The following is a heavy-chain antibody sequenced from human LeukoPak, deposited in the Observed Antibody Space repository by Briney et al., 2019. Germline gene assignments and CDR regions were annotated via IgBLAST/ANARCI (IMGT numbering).Heavy chain of an antibody. CDR3: ARDYYDSSGYIPNGAFDI. J-gene: IGHJ3*02. CDR1: GGTFSSYT. CDR2: IIPILGIA. V-gene: IGHV1-69*04. Sequence: SVKVSCKASGGTFSSYTISWVRQAPGQGLEWMGRIIPILGIANYAQKFQGRVTITADKSTSTAYMELSSLRSEDTAVYYCARDYYDSSGYIPNGAFDIWGQGTMVTVSS. D-gene: IGHD3-22*01.